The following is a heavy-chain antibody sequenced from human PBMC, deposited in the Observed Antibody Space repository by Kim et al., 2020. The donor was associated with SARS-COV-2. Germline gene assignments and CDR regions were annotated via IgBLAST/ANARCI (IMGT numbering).Heavy chain of an antibody. J-gene: IGHJ4*02. D-gene: IGHD5-18*01. Sequence: GGSLRLSCAASGFTVSSNYMSWVRQAPGKGLEWVSVINTGGDTCYADSAKGRFTIFRDKSKNTVYLLMNSLRGEDTAVYYCASGVTAIDYWGQGTLVTVPS. CDR3: ASGVTAIDY. V-gene: IGHV3-53*01. CDR2: INTGGDT. CDR1: GFTVSSNY.